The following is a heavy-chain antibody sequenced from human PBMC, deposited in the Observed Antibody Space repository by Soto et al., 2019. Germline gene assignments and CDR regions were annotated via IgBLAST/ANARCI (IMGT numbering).Heavy chain of an antibody. CDR1: GFTFSSYA. Sequence: PGGSLRLSCAASGFTFSSYAMSWVRQAPGKGLEWVSAISGSGGSTYYADSVKGRFTISRDNSKNTLYLQMNSLRAEETAVYYCAKDLIYGDTNLNYYYYGMDVWGQGTTVTISS. J-gene: IGHJ6*02. CDR2: ISGSGGST. CDR3: AKDLIYGDTNLNYYYYGMDV. V-gene: IGHV3-23*01. D-gene: IGHD4-17*01.